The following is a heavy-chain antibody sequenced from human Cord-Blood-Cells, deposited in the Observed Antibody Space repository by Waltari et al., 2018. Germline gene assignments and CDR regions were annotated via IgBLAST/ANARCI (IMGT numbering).Heavy chain of an antibody. CDR2: ISYDGSNK. CDR3: AKDGVIVATIPDAFDI. V-gene: IGHV3-30*18. Sequence: QVQLVESGGGVVQPGRSLRLSCAASGFTFSSYGMDWVRQASGKGLEWVAVISYDGSNKYYADSVKGRFTISRDNSKNTLYLQMNSLRAEDTAVYYCAKDGVIVATIPDAFDIWGQGTMVTVSS. D-gene: IGHD5-12*01. J-gene: IGHJ3*02. CDR1: GFTFSSYG.